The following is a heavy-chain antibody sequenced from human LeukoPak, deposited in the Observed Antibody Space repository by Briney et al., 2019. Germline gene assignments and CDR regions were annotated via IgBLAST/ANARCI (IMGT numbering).Heavy chain of an antibody. D-gene: IGHD2-2*01. J-gene: IGHJ4*02. CDR2: ISAYNGNT. V-gene: IGHV1-18*04. Sequence: ASVKVSCKASGYTFTDYYIHWVRQAPGQGLEWMGWISAYNGNTNYAQKLQGRVTMTTDTSTSTAYMELRSLRSDDTAVYYCARGSLYCSSTSCYGYYFDYWGQGTLVTVSS. CDR1: GYTFTDYY. CDR3: ARGSLYCSSTSCYGYYFDY.